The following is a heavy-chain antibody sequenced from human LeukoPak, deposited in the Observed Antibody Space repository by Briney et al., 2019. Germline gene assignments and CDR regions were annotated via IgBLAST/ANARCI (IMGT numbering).Heavy chain of an antibody. CDR1: GFTFSSYA. CDR3: AKDLTGYDFWSGSPY. CDR2: ISYDGSNK. D-gene: IGHD3-3*01. V-gene: IGHV3-30-3*01. J-gene: IGHJ4*02. Sequence: GGSLRLSCAASGFTFSSYAMHWVRQALGKGLEWVAVISYDGSNKYYADSVKGRFTISRDNSKNTLYLQMNSLRAEDTAVYYCAKDLTGYDFWSGSPYWGQGTLVTVSS.